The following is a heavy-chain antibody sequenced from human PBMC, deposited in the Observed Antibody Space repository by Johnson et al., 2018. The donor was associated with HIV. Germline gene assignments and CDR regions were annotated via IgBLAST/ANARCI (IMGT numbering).Heavy chain of an antibody. Sequence: VQLVESGGGVVQPGRSLRISCAASGFTFSSYGMHWVRQAPGKGLEWVAVIWYDGSNKYYADSVKGRFTISRDNSKNTLYLQMNSLRAEDTAVYYCARDGGRGDFDIWGQGTRVSVSS. D-gene: IGHD3-16*01. CDR3: ARDGGRGDFDI. V-gene: IGHV3-33*01. CDR2: IWYDGSNK. CDR1: GFTFSSYG. J-gene: IGHJ3*02.